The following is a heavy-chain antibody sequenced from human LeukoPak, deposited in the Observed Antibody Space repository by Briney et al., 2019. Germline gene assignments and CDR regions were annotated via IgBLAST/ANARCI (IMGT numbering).Heavy chain of an antibody. V-gene: IGHV3-74*03. Sequence: GGSLRLSCEASGFTFSSYAMSWLRRAPGKGLEWVSRSKYDGSTAMYAESVTGRFTIPRDNGSGTLYLQMNSLRVDDTALYYCAKSDWFDPCGRGILVTVSS. CDR1: GFTFSSYA. CDR2: SKYDGSTA. CDR3: AKSDWFDP. J-gene: IGHJ5*02.